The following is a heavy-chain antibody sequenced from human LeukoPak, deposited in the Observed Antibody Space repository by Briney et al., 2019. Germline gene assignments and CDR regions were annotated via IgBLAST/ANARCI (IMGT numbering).Heavy chain of an antibody. CDR3: ARERMYSGSGSTYPYYDY. CDR2: IKPDGSEK. V-gene: IGHV3-7*01. CDR1: GFTFSSYW. J-gene: IGHJ4*02. Sequence: QPGGPLRLSCAASGFTFSSYWMSWVRQSPGKGLEWVANIKPDGSEKYFMDSVKGRFTISRDNAKNALYLEMNSLRAEDTAEYFCARERMYSGSGSTYPYYDYWGQGTLVTVSS. D-gene: IGHD3-10*01.